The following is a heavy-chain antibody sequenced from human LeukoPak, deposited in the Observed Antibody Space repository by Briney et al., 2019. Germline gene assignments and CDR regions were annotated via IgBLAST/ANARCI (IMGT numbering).Heavy chain of an antibody. J-gene: IGHJ4*02. CDR1: GDSVSSNSAA. D-gene: IGHD1-26*01. CDR3: ARTQSGSYHGAADC. Sequence: SQTLSLTCAISGDSVSSNSAAWKWIRQSPTRGLEWLGMTYYRSKWFNDYEVSVKSRITVNPDTSKNQFSLQLNSVTPEDTAVYFCARTQSGSYHGAADCWGQGTLVTVSS. V-gene: IGHV6-1*01. CDR2: TYYRSKWFN.